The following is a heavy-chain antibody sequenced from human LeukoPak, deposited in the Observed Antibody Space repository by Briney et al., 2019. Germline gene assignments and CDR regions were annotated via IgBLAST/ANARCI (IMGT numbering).Heavy chain of an antibody. CDR1: GFTFDDYA. CDR2: ISWNSGSI. J-gene: IGHJ4*02. CDR3: AKGATLDY. D-gene: IGHD1-26*01. Sequence: LSGGPLRLSCAASGFTFDDYAMHWVRQAPGKGLEWVSGISWNSGSIGYADSVKGRFTISRDNAKNSLYLQMNSLRAEDTALYYCAKGATLDYWGQGTLVTVSS. V-gene: IGHV3-9*01.